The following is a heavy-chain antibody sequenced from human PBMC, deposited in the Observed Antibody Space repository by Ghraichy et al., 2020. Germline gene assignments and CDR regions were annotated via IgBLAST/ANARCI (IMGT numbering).Heavy chain of an antibody. CDR2: IDWDDDK. Sequence: SGPTLVKPTQTLTLTCTFSGFSLSTSGMCVSWIRQPPGKALEWLARIDWDDDKYYSTSLKTRLTISKDTSKNQVVLTMTNMDPVDTATYYCARINGLVGFGDSGWFDPWGQGTLVTVSS. D-gene: IGHD3-10*01. V-gene: IGHV2-70*11. CDR1: GFSLSTSGMC. J-gene: IGHJ5*02. CDR3: ARINGLVGFGDSGWFDP.